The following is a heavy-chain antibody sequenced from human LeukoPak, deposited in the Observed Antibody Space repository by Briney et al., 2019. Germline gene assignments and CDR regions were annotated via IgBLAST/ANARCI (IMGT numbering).Heavy chain of an antibody. V-gene: IGHV3-23*01. CDR1: GFTFSRHG. J-gene: IGHJ4*02. CDR3: AKDFFEGSGSFPDFDY. CDR2: ISPSGDIK. Sequence: GGSLRLSCVASGFTFSRHGMNWVRQAPGKGLEWVSGISPSGDIKYYVDSVKGRFTVSRDNSKNTLYLQINSLRDEDTAVYYCAKDFFEGSGSFPDFDYWGQGTLVTVSS. D-gene: IGHD3-10*01.